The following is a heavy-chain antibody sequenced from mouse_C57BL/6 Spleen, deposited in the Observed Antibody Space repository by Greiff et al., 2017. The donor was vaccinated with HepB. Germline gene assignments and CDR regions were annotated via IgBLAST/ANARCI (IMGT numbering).Heavy chain of an antibody. V-gene: IGHV1-82*01. Sequence: QVQLKQSGPELVKPGASVKISCKASGYAFSSSWMNWVKQRPGKGLEWIGRIYPGDGDTNYNGKFKGKATLTAAKSSSTAYMQLSSLTSEDSAVYFCSRKVYYGNSYAMDYWGQGTSVTVSS. CDR1: GYAFSSSW. CDR2: IYPGDGDT. J-gene: IGHJ4*01. D-gene: IGHD2-1*01. CDR3: SRKVYYGNSYAMDY.